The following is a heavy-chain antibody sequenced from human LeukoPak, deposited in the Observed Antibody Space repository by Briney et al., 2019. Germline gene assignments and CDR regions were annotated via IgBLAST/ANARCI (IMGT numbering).Heavy chain of an antibody. V-gene: IGHV3-74*01. Sequence: GGSLRLSCAASGFTFSSYWMHWVRQAPGKGLVWVSRIKSDGSSTTCADSVKGRFTISRDNAKNTLYLQMNSLRAEDTAVYYCARDSWAFDIWGQGTMVTVSS. CDR3: ARDSWAFDI. J-gene: IGHJ3*02. CDR2: IKSDGSST. CDR1: GFTFSSYW.